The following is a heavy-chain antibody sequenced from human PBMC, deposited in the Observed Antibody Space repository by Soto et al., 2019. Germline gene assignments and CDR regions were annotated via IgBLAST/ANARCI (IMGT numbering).Heavy chain of an antibody. Sequence: VQLVESGGGLVQPGGSLRLSCAASKFTFSGYSMNWVRQAPGKGLEWVAVISYDGSSSHFADSVKGRFTVSRDNAMLTVYLQMDSLRPDDTAVYYCAKDRMVTSYFYGMDVWGQGTTVTVSS. D-gene: IGHD5-18*01. CDR1: KFTFSGYS. J-gene: IGHJ6*02. CDR2: ISYDGSSS. V-gene: IGHV3-30*18. CDR3: AKDRMVTSYFYGMDV.